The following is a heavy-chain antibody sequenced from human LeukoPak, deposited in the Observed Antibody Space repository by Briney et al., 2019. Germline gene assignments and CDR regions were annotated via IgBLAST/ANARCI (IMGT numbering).Heavy chain of an antibody. J-gene: IGHJ4*02. CDR1: GFTFSRYW. Sequence: GSLRLSCAASGFTFSRYWMSWIRQPAGKGLEWIGRIYSSGSTNYNPSLKSRVTMSVDTSKNQFSLKLSSVTAADTAVYYCARVSLVRGAPDYYLDYWGQGTLVTVSS. V-gene: IGHV4-4*07. CDR3: ARVSLVRGAPDYYLDY. D-gene: IGHD3-10*01. CDR2: IYSSGST.